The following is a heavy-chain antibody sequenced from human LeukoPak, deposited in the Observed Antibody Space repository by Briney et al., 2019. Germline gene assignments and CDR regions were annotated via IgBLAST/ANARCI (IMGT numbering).Heavy chain of an antibody. J-gene: IGHJ4*02. D-gene: IGHD1-26*01. V-gene: IGHV4-59*02. CDR2: SYYTGST. CDR3: ARGSHNLLV. Sequence: SETLSLTCSVSGGSVTSQYWSWIRQPPGKGLERIGYSYYTGSTKYSPSLQSRVTMSVDTSKNRLSLQLTSVTAADTAVYYCARGSHNLLVWGQGTLVTVSS. CDR1: GGSVTSQY.